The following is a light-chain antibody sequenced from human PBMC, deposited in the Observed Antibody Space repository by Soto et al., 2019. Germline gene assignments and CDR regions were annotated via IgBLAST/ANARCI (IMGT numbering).Light chain of an antibody. Sequence: EIVMTQSPATLSVSPGERATLSCRASQSVSSNLAWYQQKPGQAPRLLIYGASTRATGIPARFSGSGSGTEFTLTISSLQSEDFAVYSCQQYKNWPPLTFGGGTKVEIK. CDR3: QQYKNWPPLT. CDR2: GAS. J-gene: IGKJ4*01. CDR1: QSVSSN. V-gene: IGKV3-15*01.